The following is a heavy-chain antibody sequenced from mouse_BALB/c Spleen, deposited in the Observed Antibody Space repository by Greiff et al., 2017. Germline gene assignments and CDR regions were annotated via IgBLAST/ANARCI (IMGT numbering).Heavy chain of an antibody. CDR2: IYPGSGST. D-gene: IGHD2-4*01. Sequence: LQQPGSELVRPGASVKLSCKASGYTFTSYWMHWVKQRPGQGLEWIGNIYPGSGSTNYDEKFKSKATLTVDTSSSTAYMQLSSLTSEDSAVYYCTRLSTMITGGYFDYWSQGTTLTVSS. J-gene: IGHJ2*01. CDR3: TRLSTMITGGYFDY. V-gene: IGHV1S22*01. CDR1: GYTFTSYW.